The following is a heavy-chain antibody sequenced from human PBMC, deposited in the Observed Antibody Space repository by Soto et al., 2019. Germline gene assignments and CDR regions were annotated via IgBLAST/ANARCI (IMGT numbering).Heavy chain of an antibody. CDR2: ISGSGVST. V-gene: IGHV3-23*01. J-gene: IGHJ4*02. Sequence: GGSLRLSCAASGFTFSSYAMSWVRQAPGKGLEWVSGISGSGVSTHYADSVKGRFTISRDNSKNTLYLQMNSLRAKDTAAYYCAKEVGYSSGYDYFDYWGQGTLVTVSS. CDR1: GFTFSSYA. D-gene: IGHD6-19*01. CDR3: AKEVGYSSGYDYFDY.